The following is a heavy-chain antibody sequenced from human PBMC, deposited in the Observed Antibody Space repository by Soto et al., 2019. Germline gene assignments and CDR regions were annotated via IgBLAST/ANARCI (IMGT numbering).Heavy chain of an antibody. J-gene: IGHJ4*02. CDR3: AKIYTWNEWQGGSDY. V-gene: IGHV1-2*02. CDR2: IKPNTGVT. CDR1: GYSFAAYY. Sequence: QVNLEQSGAEVKKAGASVKISCKASGYSFAAYYINWVRQVSGQGLDWMGWIKPNTGVTDYAQKFQGRVTLTRDTSIKTAYLELTSLISDDTAVYYCAKIYTWNEWQGGSDYWGQGTLLTVSS. D-gene: IGHD3-3*01.